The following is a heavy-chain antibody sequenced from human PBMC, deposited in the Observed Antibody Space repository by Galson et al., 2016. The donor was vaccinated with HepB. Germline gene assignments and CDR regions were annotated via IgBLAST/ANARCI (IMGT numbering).Heavy chain of an antibody. CDR3: ARDHVAPPIWFDP. J-gene: IGHJ5*02. CDR2: IYTSGST. Sequence: TLSLTCTVSGGSISRGSYYWSWIRQPAGKGLEWIGRIYTSGSTNYNPSLKSRVTISVDTTKNQFSLKLTSVTAADTAVYYCARDHVAPPIWFDPWGREPWSPAPQ. V-gene: IGHV4-61*02. CDR1: GGSISRGSYY. D-gene: IGHD5-12*01.